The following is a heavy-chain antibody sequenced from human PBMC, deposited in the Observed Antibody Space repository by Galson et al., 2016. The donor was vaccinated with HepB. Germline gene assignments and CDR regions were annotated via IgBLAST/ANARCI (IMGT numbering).Heavy chain of an antibody. J-gene: IGHJ4*02. D-gene: IGHD6-19*01. V-gene: IGHV3-23*01. Sequence: SLRLSCAASGFTFSSYAMSWVRQAPGKGLDWVSAISSSGGSTSYADSVKGRFTISRDNSKNTLYLQMDSLRAEDTAVYYCAKEAEAWLVRFSEDYWGQGTLVTVSS. CDR3: AKEAEAWLVRFSEDY. CDR1: GFTFSSYA. CDR2: ISSSGGST.